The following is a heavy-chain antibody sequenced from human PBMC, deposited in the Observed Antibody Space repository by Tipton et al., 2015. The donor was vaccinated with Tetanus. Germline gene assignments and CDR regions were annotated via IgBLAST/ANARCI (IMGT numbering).Heavy chain of an antibody. CDR3: ANMDTYFYHGRDV. J-gene: IGHJ6*02. CDR1: AITFSTYA. D-gene: IGHD3-10*01. V-gene: IGHV3-23*01. CDR2: TSRSGGST. Sequence: SLRLSCVDSAITFSTYAMSWVRQAPGKGLEWVSGTSRSGGSTYYADSVKGRFTISRDNSQRTLFLQMSSLRAEDTAVYFCANMDTYFYHGRDVWGQGTTVTVSS.